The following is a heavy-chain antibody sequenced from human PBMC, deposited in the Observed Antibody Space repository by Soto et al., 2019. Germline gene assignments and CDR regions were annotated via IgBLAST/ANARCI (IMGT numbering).Heavy chain of an antibody. CDR1: GFTFSSYV. D-gene: IGHD3-16*01. J-gene: IGHJ2*01. V-gene: IGHV3-30*03. CDR2: ISYDGKQT. CDR3: ARDGWGSNWYFDL. Sequence: PGGSLRLSCAASGFTFSSYVMSWVRQAPGKGLEWVAVISYDGKQTYYADSVKGRFTISKDKSKRTLFLQMNSLRVDDTAVYYCARDGWGSNWYFDLWGRGTLVTVSS.